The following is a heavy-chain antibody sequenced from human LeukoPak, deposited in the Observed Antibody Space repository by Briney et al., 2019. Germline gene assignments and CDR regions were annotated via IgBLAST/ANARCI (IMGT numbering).Heavy chain of an antibody. CDR2: ISGSGAST. D-gene: IGHD2-2*02. Sequence: PGGSLRLSCVASGFTFDNYAMHWVRQAPGKGLELVSTISGSGASTFYADSVRGRFITSKDIPSNTVYLQMNSLRAEDTAVYYCAKGSRGYTNYYFDYWGQGTLVTVSS. CDR1: GFTFDNYA. CDR3: AKGSRGYTNYYFDY. J-gene: IGHJ4*02. V-gene: IGHV3-23*01.